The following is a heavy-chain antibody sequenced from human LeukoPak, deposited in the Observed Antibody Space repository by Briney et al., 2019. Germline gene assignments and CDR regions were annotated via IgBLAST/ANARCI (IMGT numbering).Heavy chain of an antibody. CDR3: ARCVTYSYIDY. Sequence: PGGSLRLSCAASGFTFSSYGMNWVRQAPGKGLEWVSFISGSSSYIYYADSVKGRFTISRDKAKNSLYLQMNSLRAEDTAVYYCARCVTYSYIDYWGQGTLVTVSS. CDR1: GFTFSSYG. CDR2: ISGSSSYI. D-gene: IGHD5-18*01. V-gene: IGHV3-21*01. J-gene: IGHJ4*02.